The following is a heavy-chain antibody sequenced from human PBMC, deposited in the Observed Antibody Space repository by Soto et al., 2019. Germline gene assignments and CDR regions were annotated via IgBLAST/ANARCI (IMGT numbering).Heavy chain of an antibody. V-gene: IGHV3-23*01. CDR2: ISGSGGST. CDR3: AKEGHQYQLTVSNYYYYGMDV. CDR1: GFTFSSYA. D-gene: IGHD2-2*01. J-gene: IGHJ6*02. Sequence: PGGSLRLSCAASGFTFSSYAMSWVRQAPGKGLEWVSAISGSGGSTYYADSVKGRFTISRDNSKNTLYLQMNSLRAEDTAVYYCAKEGHQYQLTVSNYYYYGMDVWGQGTTVTVSS.